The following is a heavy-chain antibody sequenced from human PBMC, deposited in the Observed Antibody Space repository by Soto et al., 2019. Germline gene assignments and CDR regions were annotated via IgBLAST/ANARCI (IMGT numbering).Heavy chain of an antibody. D-gene: IGHD3-16*01. J-gene: IGHJ4*02. V-gene: IGHV4-30-4*01. Sequence: QVQLQESGPGLVKPSQTLSLTCTVSGGSISSGDYYWSWIRQPPGKGLEWIGYIYYSGSTYYNPSLKSRVTISVDASKNQSSLTLLSVTAADTAVYYCARDVRGSYFDYWGQGTLVTVSS. CDR2: IYYSGST. CDR1: GGSISSGDYY. CDR3: ARDVRGSYFDY.